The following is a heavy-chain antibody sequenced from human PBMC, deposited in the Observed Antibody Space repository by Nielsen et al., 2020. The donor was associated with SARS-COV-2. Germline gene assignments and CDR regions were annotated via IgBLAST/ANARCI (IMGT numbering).Heavy chain of an antibody. D-gene: IGHD6-19*01. V-gene: IGHV1-3*01. CDR3: ARITPSSGWDY. CDR1: GYAFTSYA. Sequence: ASVKVSCKAFGYAFTSYAMHWVRQAPGQGLEWMGWINAGNGNTRYSQNFQGRVTITRDTSASTAYVELSSLSSEDTAVYYCARITPSSGWDYWGQGTLVTVSS. J-gene: IGHJ4*02. CDR2: INAGNGNT.